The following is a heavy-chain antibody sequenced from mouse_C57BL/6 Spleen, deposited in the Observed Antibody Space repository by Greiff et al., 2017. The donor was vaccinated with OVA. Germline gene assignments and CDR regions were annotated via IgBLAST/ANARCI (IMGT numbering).Heavy chain of an antibody. J-gene: IGHJ2*01. Sequence: QVQLQQPGAELVMPGASVKLSCKASGYTFTSYWMHWVKQRPGQGLEWIGEIDPSDSNTNYNQKFKGKSTLTVDKSSSTAYMQLSSLTSEDSAVYYCARRRDYFDYWGQGTTLTVSS. CDR1: GYTFTSYW. CDR3: ARRRDYFDY. CDR2: IDPSDSNT. V-gene: IGHV1-69*01.